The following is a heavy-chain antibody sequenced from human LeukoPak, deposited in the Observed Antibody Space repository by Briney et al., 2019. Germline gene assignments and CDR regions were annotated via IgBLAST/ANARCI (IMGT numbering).Heavy chain of an antibody. CDR2: INCGNGKT. V-gene: IGHV1-3*01. CDR3: ARSIWYNRQYYFDS. J-gene: IGHJ4*02. D-gene: IGHD6-13*01. Sequence: ASVKVSCKASGYSFNDYAMQWVRQAPGQRLEWMGWINCGNGKTKYSEKFQGRVTITRDQSATTAYMGLNSLRSEDTAVYYCARSIWYNRQYYFDSWGQGTLVTVSS. CDR1: GYSFNDYA.